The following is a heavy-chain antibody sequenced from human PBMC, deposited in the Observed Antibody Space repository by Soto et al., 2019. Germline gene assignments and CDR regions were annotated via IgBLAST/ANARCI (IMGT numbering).Heavy chain of an antibody. V-gene: IGHV3-23*01. D-gene: IGHD1-26*01. CDR1: GFSFSSYA. CDR3: AKGRGYTGSFNDY. CDR2: ISGRGDTT. Sequence: GGSLRLSCGASGFSFSSYAMSWVRQAPGKGLEWVADISGRGDTTNHADSVKGRFTISRDNSKNTLYLQMSSLRAEDTAVYYCAKGRGYTGSFNDYWGQGTLVTVSS. J-gene: IGHJ4*02.